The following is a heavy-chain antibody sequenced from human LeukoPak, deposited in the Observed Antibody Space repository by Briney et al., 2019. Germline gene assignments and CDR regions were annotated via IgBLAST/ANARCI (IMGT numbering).Heavy chain of an antibody. D-gene: IGHD3-10*01. CDR3: VRDRVIRGVIAYYFDY. Sequence: GGSLRLSCAASGFTFSSYAMHWVRQAPGKGLEWVAVISYDGSNKYYADSVKGRFTISRDNSKNTLYLQMNSLRAEDTAVYYCVRDRVIRGVIAYYFDYWGQGTLVTVSS. V-gene: IGHV3-30-3*01. CDR2: ISYDGSNK. J-gene: IGHJ4*02. CDR1: GFTFSSYA.